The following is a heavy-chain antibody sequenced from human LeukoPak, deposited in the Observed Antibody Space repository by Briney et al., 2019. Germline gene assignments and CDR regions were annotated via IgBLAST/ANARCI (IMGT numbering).Heavy chain of an antibody. V-gene: IGHV1-24*01. Sequence: ASVKVSCKVSGYTLTELSMHWVRQAPGKGLEWMGGFDPEDGETIYAQKFQGRVTMTEDTSTDTAYMELSSLRSEDTAVYYCATSIIVVIGAPLYYYGMDVWGQGTTVIVSS. CDR1: GYTLTELS. CDR2: FDPEDGET. D-gene: IGHD2-15*01. J-gene: IGHJ6*02. CDR3: ATSIIVVIGAPLYYYGMDV.